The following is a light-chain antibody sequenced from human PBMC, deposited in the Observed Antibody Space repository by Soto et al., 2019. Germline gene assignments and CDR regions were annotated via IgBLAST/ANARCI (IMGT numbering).Light chain of an antibody. J-gene: IGKJ1*01. CDR1: QSISSR. CDR2: DAS. Sequence: DIQLIQAPSTLSTSLGDRVTITCRASQSISSRLAWYQQKPGKGPKLLIYDASSLESGVPSKFSGSGSGTEFTLTISSLQPGDFATYYCQQYHTSSMTFGQGTKVDIK. V-gene: IGKV1-5*01. CDR3: QQYHTSSMT.